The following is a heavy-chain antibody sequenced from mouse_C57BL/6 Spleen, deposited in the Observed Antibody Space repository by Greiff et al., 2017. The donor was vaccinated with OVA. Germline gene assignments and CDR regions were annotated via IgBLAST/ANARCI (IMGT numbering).Heavy chain of an antibody. CDR2: IRLKSDNYAT. V-gene: IGHV6-3*01. Sequence: EVKVEESGGGLVQPGGSMKLSCVASGFTFSNYWMNWVRQSPEKGLEWVAQIRLKSDNYATHYAESVKGRFTISRDDSKSSVYLQMNNLRAEDTGIYYCTELGVPLYAMDYWGQGTSVTVSS. D-gene: IGHD4-1*01. CDR3: TELGVPLYAMDY. J-gene: IGHJ4*01. CDR1: GFTFSNYW.